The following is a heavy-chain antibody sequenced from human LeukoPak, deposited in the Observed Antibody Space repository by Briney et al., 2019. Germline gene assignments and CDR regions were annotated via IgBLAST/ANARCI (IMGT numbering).Heavy chain of an antibody. Sequence: GGSLRLSCAASGFTFSRYWMTWVRQAPGKGLEWVANIKQDGSEKYYVDSVKGRFTISRDNAKNSLYLQMNSLRAEDTAVYYCAREKGGYCSRTSCYLDYYYYYMDVWGKGTTVTISS. CDR3: AREKGGYCSRTSCYLDYYYYYMDV. V-gene: IGHV3-7*01. CDR1: GFTFSRYW. D-gene: IGHD2-2*01. J-gene: IGHJ6*03. CDR2: IKQDGSEK.